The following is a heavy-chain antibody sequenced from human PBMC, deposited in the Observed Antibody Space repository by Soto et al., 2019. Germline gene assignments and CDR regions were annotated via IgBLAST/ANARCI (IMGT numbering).Heavy chain of an antibody. J-gene: IGHJ6*02. CDR1: GGTFSSYA. D-gene: IGHD6-6*01. Sequence: GASVKVSCKASGGTFSSYAISWVRQAPGQGLEWMGGIIPIFGTANYAQKFQGRVTITADESTSTAYMELSSLRSEDTAVYYCARDFEYSSSFRSYYYGMDVWGQGTTVTVSS. V-gene: IGHV1-69*13. CDR3: ARDFEYSSSFRSYYYGMDV. CDR2: IIPIFGTA.